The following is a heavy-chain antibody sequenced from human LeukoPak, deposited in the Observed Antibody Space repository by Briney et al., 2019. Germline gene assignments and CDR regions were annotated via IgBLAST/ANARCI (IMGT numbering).Heavy chain of an antibody. D-gene: IGHD1-14*01. Sequence: GGSLRLSCAASGFSFTNYWMSWVRQAPGMGLEWVAIINQDGSERYYVDSVKGRFTVSRDSAKNSLYLQMNSLRVEDTAVYYCARDKITGASTNDYWGQGTLVIVSS. J-gene: IGHJ4*02. CDR1: GFSFTNYW. CDR3: ARDKITGASTNDY. V-gene: IGHV3-7*01. CDR2: INQDGSER.